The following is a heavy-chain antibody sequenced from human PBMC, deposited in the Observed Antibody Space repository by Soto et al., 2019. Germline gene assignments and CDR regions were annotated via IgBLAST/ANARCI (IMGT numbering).Heavy chain of an antibody. Sequence: PGGSLRLSCAASGFTFSNAWMSWVRQAPGKGLEWVGRIKSKTDGGTTDYAAPVKGRFTISRDDSKNTLYLQMNSLKTEDTAVYYCTTAYAVRIPPAYDYVWGSSLYYFDYWGQGTRGTVSS. CDR2: IKSKTDGGTT. J-gene: IGHJ4*02. V-gene: IGHV3-15*01. D-gene: IGHD3-16*01. CDR3: TTAYAVRIPPAYDYVWGSSLYYFDY. CDR1: GFTFSNAW.